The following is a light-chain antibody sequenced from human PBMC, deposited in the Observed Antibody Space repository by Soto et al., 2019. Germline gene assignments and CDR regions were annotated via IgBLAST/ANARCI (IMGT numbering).Light chain of an antibody. CDR1: QSVSSSY. J-gene: IGKJ5*01. CDR2: GTS. V-gene: IGKV3-20*01. CDR3: KQYGNRIT. Sequence: VFPQSPGTLSLSPGDRATLSWRASQSVSSSYLAWYQQKPCQAPRLLIYGTSTRATGIQDRCSGSGSGTEFTLTIRRLEPEDFAVYYCKQYGNRITCGQGTRLEIK.